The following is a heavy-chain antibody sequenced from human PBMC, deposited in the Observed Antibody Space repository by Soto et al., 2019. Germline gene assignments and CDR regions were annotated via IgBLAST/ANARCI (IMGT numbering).Heavy chain of an antibody. D-gene: IGHD3-22*01. J-gene: IGHJ6*02. CDR1: GFTFSSYG. Sequence: PGGSLRLSCAASGFTFSSYGMHWVRQAPGKGLEWVAVISYDGGNKYYADSVKGRFTISRDNSKNTLYLQMNSLRAEDTAVYYYAKDLMIVVVRSPPYYYYGMDVWGQGTTVTVSS. V-gene: IGHV3-30*18. CDR2: ISYDGGNK. CDR3: AKDLMIVVVRSPPYYYYGMDV.